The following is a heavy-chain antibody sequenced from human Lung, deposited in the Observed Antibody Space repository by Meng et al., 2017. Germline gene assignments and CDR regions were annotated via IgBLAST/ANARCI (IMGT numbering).Heavy chain of an antibody. CDR3: ASGLDLFDY. CDR1: GFTFSCDA. CDR2: ISYDGSNK. J-gene: IGHJ4*02. V-gene: IGHV3-30*01. Sequence: QVGVVVLGAGVVQQGRSMGLACAASGFTFSCDAMPWGRQAPCKGLEWVAVISYDGSNKYYADSVKGRFTISRDNSKNTLYLQMNSLRAEDTAVYYCASGLDLFDYWGQGTLVTVSS. D-gene: IGHD6-19*01.